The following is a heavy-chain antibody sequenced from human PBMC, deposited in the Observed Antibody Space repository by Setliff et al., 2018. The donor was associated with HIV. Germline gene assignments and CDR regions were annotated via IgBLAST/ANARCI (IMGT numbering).Heavy chain of an antibody. V-gene: IGHV4-38-2*02. CDR1: GSFINSDY. Sequence: PSETLSLTCTVSGSFINSDYWGWIRQPPGKGLEWIGSIYHSATTYYNPSLWGRVTFSVDTSKNQFSLKLSSVTAADTAVYYCARSFGNGNSRLGNWGQGTLVTVSS. CDR2: IYHSATT. J-gene: IGHJ4*02. CDR3: ARSFGNGNSRLGN. D-gene: IGHD2-8*01.